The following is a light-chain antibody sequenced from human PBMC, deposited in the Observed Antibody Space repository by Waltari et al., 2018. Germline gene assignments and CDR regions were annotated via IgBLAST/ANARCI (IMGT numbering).Light chain of an antibody. CDR3: QQSYPLEYT. CDR2: AAS. CDR1: QSISSY. J-gene: IGKJ2*01. Sequence: DIQMTQSPSSLSASVGDRVTITCRASQSISSYLNWYQQKPGKAPKPLIYAASSLQSGVPSRFSGSGSGTDFTLTISSLQPEDFATYYGQQSYPLEYTFGQGTKLEIK. V-gene: IGKV1-39*01.